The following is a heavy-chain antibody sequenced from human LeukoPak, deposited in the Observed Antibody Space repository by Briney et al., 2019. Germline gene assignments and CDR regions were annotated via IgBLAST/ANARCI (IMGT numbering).Heavy chain of an antibody. Sequence: GASVKVSCKASGYTFTDFALHWVRQAPGQSLEWMGWISAYNGNTNYAQKLQGRVTMTTDTSTSTAYMELRSLRSDDTAVYYCARDKSGLPLWFGESPRYFDYWGQGTLVTVSS. CDR2: ISAYNGNT. V-gene: IGHV1-18*01. CDR3: ARDKSGLPLWFGESPRYFDY. J-gene: IGHJ4*02. CDR1: GYTFTDFA. D-gene: IGHD3-10*01.